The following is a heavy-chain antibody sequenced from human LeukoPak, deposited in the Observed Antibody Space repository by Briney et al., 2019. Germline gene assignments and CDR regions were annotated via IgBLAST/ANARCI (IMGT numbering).Heavy chain of an antibody. CDR3: ARRPIAAEPEH. CDR2: IYYSGST. V-gene: IGHV4-39*01. J-gene: IGHJ1*01. D-gene: IGHD6-13*01. CDR1: GVSIGSTSHY. Sequence: SETLSLTCTVTGVSIGSTSHYWGWIRQPPGQGLEWFGSIYYSGSTYYNPSLKSRIPISVDTSKSQFSWNLSSVTVADTAVFYCARRPIAAEPEHWGQGTRVTVSS.